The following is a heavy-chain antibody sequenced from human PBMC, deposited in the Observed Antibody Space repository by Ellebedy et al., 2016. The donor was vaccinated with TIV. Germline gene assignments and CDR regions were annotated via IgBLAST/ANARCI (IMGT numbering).Heavy chain of an antibody. D-gene: IGHD3-10*01. CDR1: FGSFNNYY. J-gene: IGHJ3*02. CDR2: IYYSGST. CDR3: ARGSSRYYGSGHDAFDI. Sequence: SETLSLTCTVSFGSFNNYYWSWIRQPPGKGLEWIGYIYYSGSTNYNPSLESRVTISVDTSKNQFSLKLSSVTAADTAVYYCARGSSRYYGSGHDAFDIWGQGTMVTVSS. V-gene: IGHV4-59*01.